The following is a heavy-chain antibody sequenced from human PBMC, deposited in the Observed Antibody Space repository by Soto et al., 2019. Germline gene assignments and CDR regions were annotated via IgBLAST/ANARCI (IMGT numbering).Heavy chain of an antibody. V-gene: IGHV3-74*01. CDR1: GFTFSSYW. CDR2: FNSDGSST. J-gene: IGHJ6*03. CDR3: ARGDGYCSGGSCYSNYYYYYYMDV. D-gene: IGHD2-15*01. Sequence: EVQLVESGGGLVQPGGSLRLSCAASGFTFSSYWRHWVRQAPGKGLVWVSRFNSDGSSTSYADSVKGRFTISRDNAKNTRYLQLDSLRAEDTAVYYCARGDGYCSGGSCYSNYYYYYYMDVWGQGTTVTVSS.